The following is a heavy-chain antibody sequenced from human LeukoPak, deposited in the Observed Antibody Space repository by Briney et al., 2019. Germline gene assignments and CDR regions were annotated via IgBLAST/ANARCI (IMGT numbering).Heavy chain of an antibody. CDR3: ARDGGGYDS. CDR1: GFTFTTYW. CDR2: IKEDGSRD. Sequence: SGGSLRLSCAASGFTFTTYWMSWVRQTPEKGLEWVASIKEDGSRDYYVDSVKGRFTISRDNAKNLLYLQMKSLRAEDTATYYCARDGGGYDSWGQGTLVTVSS. D-gene: IGHD5-24*01. J-gene: IGHJ5*01. V-gene: IGHV3-7*01.